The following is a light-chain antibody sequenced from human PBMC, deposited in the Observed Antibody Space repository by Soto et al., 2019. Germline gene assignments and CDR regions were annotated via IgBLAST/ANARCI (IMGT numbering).Light chain of an antibody. V-gene: IGKV1-9*01. CDR1: HDINTY. CDR2: AAS. CDR3: QQYYSYPPT. Sequence: DIQLTHSPSSLSASVGDRVTITCQASHDINTYLAWYQQKPGKAPKLLIYAASTLQSGVPSRFSGSGSGTDFTLTISCLQSEDFETYYCQQYYSYPPTFGGGTKVDIK. J-gene: IGKJ4*01.